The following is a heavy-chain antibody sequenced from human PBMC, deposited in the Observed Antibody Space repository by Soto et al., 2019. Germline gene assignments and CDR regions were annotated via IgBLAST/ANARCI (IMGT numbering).Heavy chain of an antibody. Sequence: QITLKESGPTLVKPTQTLTLTCTFSGFSLSTGGMGVGWIRQPPGKALEWLALIYWDDDKRYSPSLKSRLTIAKDTPKNQVVLTRTNMDPVDTATYYCVHSRCGGDCLQSYSSHYYYGMDVWGQGTTVTVSS. J-gene: IGHJ6*02. D-gene: IGHD2-21*02. CDR1: GFSLSTGGMG. CDR2: IYWDDDK. V-gene: IGHV2-5*02. CDR3: VHSRCGGDCLQSYSSHYYYGMDV.